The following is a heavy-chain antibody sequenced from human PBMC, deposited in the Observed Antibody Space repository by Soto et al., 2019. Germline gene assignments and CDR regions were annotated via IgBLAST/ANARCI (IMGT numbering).Heavy chain of an antibody. D-gene: IGHD6-19*01. Sequence: TLSLTCAISGDSVSSNTAAWNWIRSSPSRGLEWLGRTYYRSNWRHDYAVSVKSRITVNPDTSKNHFSLQLNSVTPDDTAVYYCVRGVAGSGFDLWGQGTLVTVSS. CDR1: GDSVSSNTAA. CDR3: VRGVAGSGFDL. V-gene: IGHV6-1*01. J-gene: IGHJ4*02. CDR2: TYYRSNWRH.